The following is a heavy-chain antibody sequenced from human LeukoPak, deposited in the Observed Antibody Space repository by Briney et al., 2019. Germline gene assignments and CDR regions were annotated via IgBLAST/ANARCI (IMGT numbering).Heavy chain of an antibody. J-gene: IGHJ3*02. CDR1: GFTFSDYY. CDR2: ISSSGITI. D-gene: IGHD3-10*01. V-gene: IGHV3-11*01. Sequence: PGGSLRLSCAASGFTFSDYYMTWIRQAPGKGLEWVSYISSSGITIYYADSVEGRFTISRDNAKNSLYLQMNSLRAEDTALYYCARDHYYGSGSFGLFDAFDIWGQGTMVTVSS. CDR3: ARDHYYGSGSFGLFDAFDI.